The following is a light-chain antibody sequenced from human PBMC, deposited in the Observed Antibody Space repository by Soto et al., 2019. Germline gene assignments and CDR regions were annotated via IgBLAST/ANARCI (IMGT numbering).Light chain of an antibody. CDR2: DAS. J-gene: IGKJ1*01. CDR3: QQYNNWPLTWT. CDR1: QSVSSH. Sequence: EIVMTQSPATLSVSPGERATLSCRASQSVSSHLAWYQHKPGQAPRLLIYDASTRATDVPDRFSGSGSATEFTLTISNLQSEDFAVYYWQQYNNWPLTWTFGLGTKVEIK. V-gene: IGKV3-15*01.